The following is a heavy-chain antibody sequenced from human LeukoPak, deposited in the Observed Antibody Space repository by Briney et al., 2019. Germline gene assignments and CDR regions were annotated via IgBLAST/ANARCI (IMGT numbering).Heavy chain of an antibody. CDR2: IIPIFGTA. CDR3: AREMAYYDSSGYYYAGWFDP. CDR1: GGTFSSYA. J-gene: IGHJ5*02. Sequence: ASVKVSCKASGGTFSSYATSWVRQAPGQGLEWMGGIIPIFGTANYAQKFQGRVTITADESTSTAYMELSSLRSEDTAVYYCAREMAYYDSSGYYYAGWFDPWGQGTLVTVSS. D-gene: IGHD3-22*01. V-gene: IGHV1-69*13.